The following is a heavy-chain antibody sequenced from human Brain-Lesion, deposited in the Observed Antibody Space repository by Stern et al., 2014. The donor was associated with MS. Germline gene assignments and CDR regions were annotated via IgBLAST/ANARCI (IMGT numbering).Heavy chain of an antibody. D-gene: IGHD4-17*01. Sequence: VQLVESGAEVKKPGPSVKVSCKASGGTFSGLAPNWVRPAPGQGLEWVGGIIPILATPNYAQRFRGRVTLPADASTSTVYMALGSLRSDDAAVYSCAPPSTVTVGIMDVWGQGTTVTVSS. CDR3: APPSTVTVGIMDV. CDR1: GGTFSGLA. J-gene: IGHJ6*02. CDR2: IIPILATP. V-gene: IGHV1-69*01.